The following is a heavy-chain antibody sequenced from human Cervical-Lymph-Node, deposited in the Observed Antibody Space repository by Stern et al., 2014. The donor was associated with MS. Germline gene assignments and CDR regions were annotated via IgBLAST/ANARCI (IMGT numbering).Heavy chain of an antibody. CDR3: AKDISSGRWEAQYYYGMDV. J-gene: IGHJ6*02. CDR2: ISWNSGSM. CDR1: RFNFDDYA. D-gene: IGHD6-19*01. Sequence: EVQLVESGGGLVQPCRALRLSCAGSRFNFDDYAMHRVRQAPGRGLEWVSSISWNSGSMEYADSVKGRFTISRDNAKNSLYLQMDSLRVEDTAIYYCAKDISSGRWEAQYYYGMDVWGQGTTVTVSS. V-gene: IGHV3-9*01.